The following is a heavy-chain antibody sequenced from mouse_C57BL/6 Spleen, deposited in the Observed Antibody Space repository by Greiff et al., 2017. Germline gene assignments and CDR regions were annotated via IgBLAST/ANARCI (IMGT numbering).Heavy chain of an antibody. CDR3: ARDRVSPYYFDY. D-gene: IGHD2-12*01. Sequence: EVKLMESGGGLVKPGGSLKLSCAAAGFTFSSYAMSWVRQTPEKRLEWVATISDGVSYTYYPDNVLGRFTISRDNAKNNLYMQMSHLKSDDTAMFYCARDRVSPYYFDYWGQGTTLTVSS. J-gene: IGHJ2*01. V-gene: IGHV5-4*01. CDR2: ISDGVSYT. CDR1: GFTFSSYA.